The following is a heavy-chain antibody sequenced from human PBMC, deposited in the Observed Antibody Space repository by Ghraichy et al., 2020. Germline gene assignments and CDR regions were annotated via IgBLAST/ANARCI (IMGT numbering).Heavy chain of an antibody. V-gene: IGHV3-23*01. Sequence: LSLTCEASGFTFSNYAMSWVRQAPGKGLEWVSSISGGGGYTYYADSVKGRFTISRDNSKNTLYLQMNSLRAEDTALYYCAKAYYADYVYYFDYWGQGTLVTVSS. J-gene: IGHJ4*02. CDR1: GFTFSNYA. D-gene: IGHD4-17*01. CDR3: AKAYYADYVYYFDY. CDR2: ISGGGGYT.